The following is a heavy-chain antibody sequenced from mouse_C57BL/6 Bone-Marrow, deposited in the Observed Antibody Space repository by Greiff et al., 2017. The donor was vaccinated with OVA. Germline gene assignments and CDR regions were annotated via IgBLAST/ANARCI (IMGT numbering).Heavy chain of an antibody. Sequence: EVQLQQSETVLARPGASVKLSCKTSGYTFTSYWMHWVNQRPGQGLEWIGAIYPGNSDTSYNQKFKGKAKLTAVTSASTAYMELSSLTNEDSAVYYCTIYDGYSYYAMDYWGQGTSVTVSS. CDR3: TIYDGYSYYAMDY. V-gene: IGHV1-5*01. D-gene: IGHD2-3*01. J-gene: IGHJ4*01. CDR2: IYPGNSDT. CDR1: GYTFTSYW.